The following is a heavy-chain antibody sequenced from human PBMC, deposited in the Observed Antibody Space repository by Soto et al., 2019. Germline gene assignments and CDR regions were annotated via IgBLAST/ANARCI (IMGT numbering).Heavy chain of an antibody. V-gene: IGHV4-59*01. CDR2: IYYSGST. D-gene: IGHD4-17*01. Sequence: PETLSLTCTLSGAFISSYYSSWIRQPPGKGLEWIGYIYYSGSTNNNPSLKSRVAISVDTSKNQFSLKLSSVTAADTAVYYCARVERTFGVTTRFDPWGQGTLVTVSS. CDR3: ARVERTFGVTTRFDP. CDR1: GAFISSYY. J-gene: IGHJ5*02.